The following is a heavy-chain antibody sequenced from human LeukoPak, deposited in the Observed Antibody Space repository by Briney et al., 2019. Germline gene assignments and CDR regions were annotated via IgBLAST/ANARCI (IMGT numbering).Heavy chain of an antibody. CDR3: ARGRYYYDSSGYYYPYFSEFFDY. D-gene: IGHD3-22*01. J-gene: IGHJ4*02. CDR2: INHSGST. V-gene: IGHV4-34*01. Sequence: SETLSHTCAVYGGSFSGYYWSWIRQPPGKGLEWIGEINHSGSTNYNPSLKSRVTISVDTSKNQFSLKLSSVTAADTAVYYCARGRYYYDSSGYYYPYFSEFFDYWGQGTLVTVSS. CDR1: GGSFSGYY.